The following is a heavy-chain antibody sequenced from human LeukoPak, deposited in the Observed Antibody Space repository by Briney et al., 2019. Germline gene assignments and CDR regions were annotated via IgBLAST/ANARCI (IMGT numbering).Heavy chain of an antibody. CDR2: IIPIFGTA. CDR1: GGTFSSYA. J-gene: IGHJ4*02. Sequence: SVKVSCKASGGTFSSYAISWVRQAPGRGLEWMGGIIPIFGTANYAQKFQGRVTITRNTSISTAYMELSSLRSEDTAVYYCARAKSITIFGVVIYYFDYWGQGTLVTVSS. D-gene: IGHD3-3*01. CDR3: ARAKSITIFGVVIYYFDY. V-gene: IGHV1-69*05.